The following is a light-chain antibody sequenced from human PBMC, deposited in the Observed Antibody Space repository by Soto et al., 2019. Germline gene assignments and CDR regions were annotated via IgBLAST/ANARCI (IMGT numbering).Light chain of an antibody. J-gene: IGLJ3*02. CDR2: EVT. CDR1: SSDVGGYNY. Sequence: QSVLTQPPSASGSPGQSVTISCTGTSSDVGGYNYVSWYQQHPGKAPKLLIYEVTKRASGVPDRFSGSKSGNTASLTVSGLRAEDEADYYCQSFAGNNYLMFGGGTKLTVL. CDR3: QSFAGNNYLM. V-gene: IGLV2-8*01.